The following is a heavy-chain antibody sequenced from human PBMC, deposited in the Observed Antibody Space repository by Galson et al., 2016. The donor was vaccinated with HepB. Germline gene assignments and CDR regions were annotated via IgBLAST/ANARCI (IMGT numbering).Heavy chain of an antibody. V-gene: IGHV6-1*01. CDR3: ARVRCSTFICQNWFDP. CDR2: TYYRSKWYN. D-gene: IGHD2/OR15-2a*01. Sequence: CAISGDSVSSNSAAWTWIRQSPLRGLEWLGRTYYRSKWYNDYAVSMKSRISIHPDTSKNQFSLQLNSVTPEDTAVYYCARVRCSTFICQNWFDPWGQGTLVTVSS. J-gene: IGHJ5*02. CDR1: GDSVSSNSAA.